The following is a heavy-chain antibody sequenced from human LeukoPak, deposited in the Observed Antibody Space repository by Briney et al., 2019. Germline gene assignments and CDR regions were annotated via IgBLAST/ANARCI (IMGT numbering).Heavy chain of an antibody. V-gene: IGHV3-15*01. D-gene: IGHD3-16*01. CDR1: GFTFSNAW. Sequence: GGSLRLSCATSGFTFSNAWMTWVRQAPGKGLEWVSLIKRKTDGGTTDYAAPVKGRFTVSRDDSVNTLYLQMNSLKTEDTGVYYCITAVRITGFDSWGQGALVTVSS. CDR3: ITAVRITGFDS. J-gene: IGHJ4*02. CDR2: IKRKTDGGTT.